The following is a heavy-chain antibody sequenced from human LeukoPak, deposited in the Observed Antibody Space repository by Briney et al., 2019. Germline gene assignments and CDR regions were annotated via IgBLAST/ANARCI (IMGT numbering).Heavy chain of an antibody. CDR1: GGSFSGYY. CDR3: ARGRSNCSGGSCPAGYFDY. CDR2: INHSGST. V-gene: IGHV4-34*01. D-gene: IGHD2-15*01. J-gene: IGHJ4*02. Sequence: PSETLSLTCAVYGGSFSGYYWSWIRQPPGKGLEWIGEINHSGSTNYNPSLKSRVTISVDTSKNQFSLKLSSVTAADTAVYYCARGRSNCSGGSCPAGYFDYWGQGTLLTVSS.